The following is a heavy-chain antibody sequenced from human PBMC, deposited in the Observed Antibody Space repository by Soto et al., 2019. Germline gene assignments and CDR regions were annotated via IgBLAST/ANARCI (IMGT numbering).Heavy chain of an antibody. CDR2: IYYSGNT. CDR3: ARSYTGYDIS. J-gene: IGHJ5*02. CDR1: GGSVSSYY. Sequence: SETLSLTCTVSGGSVSSYYWSLIRQHPGKGLEWIGYIYYSGNTYYNPSLESRLTISVDTSKNQFSLKLTSLTAADTAVYYCARSYTGYDISWGQGRLVTVSS. D-gene: IGHD3-9*01. V-gene: IGHV4-59*06.